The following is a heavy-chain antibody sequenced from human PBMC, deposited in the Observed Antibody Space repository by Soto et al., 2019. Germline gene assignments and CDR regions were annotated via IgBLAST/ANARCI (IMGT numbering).Heavy chain of an antibody. CDR3: ARGGYYDSSGSRNYHYYGMNV. CDR1: DYTFTSYG. Sequence: ASVKVSCKASDYTFTSYGISWVRQAPGQGLEWMGWISTYNGNTNYAQKIQGRVTMTSDTSTSTAYMELRSLRSDDTAVYYCARGGYYDSSGSRNYHYYGMNVWGQGTTVTVSS. D-gene: IGHD3-22*01. CDR2: ISTYNGNT. J-gene: IGHJ6*02. V-gene: IGHV1-18*01.